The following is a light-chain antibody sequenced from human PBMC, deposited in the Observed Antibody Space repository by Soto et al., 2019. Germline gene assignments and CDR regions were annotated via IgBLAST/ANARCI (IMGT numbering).Light chain of an antibody. CDR3: SSYTSSSTLV. V-gene: IGLV2-14*01. CDR1: SSDVGGYNY. J-gene: IGLJ3*02. Sequence: QSALTQPASVSGFPGQSITISCTGTSSDVGGYNYVSWYQQHPGKAPKLMIYAVTNRPSGVSHRFSGSKSGNTASLTISGLQAEDDADYYCSSYTSSSTLVFGGGTQLTVL. CDR2: AVT.